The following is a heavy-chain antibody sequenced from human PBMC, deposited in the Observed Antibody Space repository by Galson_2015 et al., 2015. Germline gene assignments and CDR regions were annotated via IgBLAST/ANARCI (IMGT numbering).Heavy chain of an antibody. CDR3: ARVYYDYIWGSYRYDY. CDR2: MNPNSGNT. Sequence: SVKVSCKASGYTFTSYDINWVRQATGQGLEWMGWMNPNSGNTGYAQKFQGRVTMTRNTSISTAYMELSSLRSEDTAVYYCARVYYDYIWGSYRYDYWGQGTLVTVSS. CDR1: GYTFTSYD. J-gene: IGHJ4*02. V-gene: IGHV1-8*01. D-gene: IGHD3-16*02.